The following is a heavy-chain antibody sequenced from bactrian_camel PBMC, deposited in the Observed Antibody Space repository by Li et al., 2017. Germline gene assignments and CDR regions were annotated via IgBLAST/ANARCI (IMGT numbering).Heavy chain of an antibody. V-gene: IGHV3S26*01. CDR1: QFTFSWYC. D-gene: IGHD5*01. J-gene: IGHJ4*01. CDR3: VARDSSLCYGWGSSSYKY. CDR2: MTSAGVT. Sequence: HVQLVESGGGSVQAGGSLRLSCAAAQFTFSWYCMAWFRQAEGKEREGVARMTSAGVTTYADCVKGRFTISRDVANDTLYLQMNDLKPDDTAMYYCVARDSSLCYGWGSSSYKYWGQGTQVTVS.